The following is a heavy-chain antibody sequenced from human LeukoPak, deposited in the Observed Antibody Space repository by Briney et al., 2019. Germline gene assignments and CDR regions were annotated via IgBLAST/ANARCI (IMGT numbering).Heavy chain of an antibody. V-gene: IGHV4-39*01. CDR2: IYYSGST. D-gene: IGHD2-15*01. CDR3: ARLQWSAYFQH. CDR1: GGSISSSSYY. J-gene: IGHJ1*01. Sequence: KSSETLSLTCTVSGGSISSSSYYWGWIRQPPGKGLEWIGSIYYSGSTYYNPSLKSRVTISVDTSKNQFSLKLSSVTAADTAVYYCARLQWSAYFQHWGQGTWSPSPQ.